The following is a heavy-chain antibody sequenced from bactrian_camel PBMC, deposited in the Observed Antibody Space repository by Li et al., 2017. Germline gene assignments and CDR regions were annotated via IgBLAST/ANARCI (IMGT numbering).Heavy chain of an antibody. Sequence: HVQLVESGGDSVQTGGSLRLSCTVSRYSGNSKSMAWFRQTPGKERQGVARIATGSGNTYYADSVKGRFTISQDNAKNTVYLQMNSLKPEDTAMYYCAARGPYCYTKLSVRDFTYWGQGTQVTVS. V-gene: IGHV3S1*01. J-gene: IGHJ6*01. CDR2: IATGSGNT. D-gene: IGHD2*01. CDR3: AARGPYCYTKLSVRDFTY. CDR1: RYSGNSKS.